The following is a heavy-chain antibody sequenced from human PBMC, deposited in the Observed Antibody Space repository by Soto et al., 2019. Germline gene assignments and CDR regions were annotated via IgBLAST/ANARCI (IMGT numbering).Heavy chain of an antibody. V-gene: IGHV1-2*02. CDR2: INPNSGDT. D-gene: IGHD4-17*01. J-gene: IGHJ6*02. CDR3: AADYGDYSFIYYYYGMDV. CDR1: GYTFTGYY. Sequence: SVKVSCKASGYTFTGYYVHWVRQAPGQGLEWMGWINPNSGDTYLAQRFQGRVTITRDMSTSTAYMELSSLRSEDTAVYYCAADYGDYSFIYYYYGMDVWGQGTTVTVSS.